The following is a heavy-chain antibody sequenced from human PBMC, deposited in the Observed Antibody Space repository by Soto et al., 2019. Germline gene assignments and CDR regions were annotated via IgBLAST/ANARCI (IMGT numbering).Heavy chain of an antibody. J-gene: IGHJ6*02. CDR2: ISGSGGST. D-gene: IGHD3-22*01. Sequence: GGSLRLSCAAPGFTLRSYALNWVRQAPGKGLEGVSVISGSGGSTYYADSVKGRFTISRDNSKNTLYLQMNSLRAEDTAVYYCARDPYYDSSGYLASYGMDVWGQGTTVTVSS. CDR1: GFTLRSYA. CDR3: ARDPYYDSSGYLASYGMDV. V-gene: IGHV3-23*01.